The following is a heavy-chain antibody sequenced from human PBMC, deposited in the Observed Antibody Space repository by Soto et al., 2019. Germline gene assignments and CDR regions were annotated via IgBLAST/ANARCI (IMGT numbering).Heavy chain of an antibody. D-gene: IGHD3-16*01. CDR2: TFSSGIT. CDR1: GGSVSSGSYF. J-gene: IGHJ4*02. Sequence: QVQLQESGPGLVMPSETLSLICTVSGGSVSSGSYFWSWSRQPPGKGLEWIGYTFSSGITNYSPSLESRVSISVDTSNNQFSLNLISVIAADTAVYYCARFGNFEGYYWGQGILVTVSS. CDR3: ARFGNFEGYY. V-gene: IGHV4-61*01.